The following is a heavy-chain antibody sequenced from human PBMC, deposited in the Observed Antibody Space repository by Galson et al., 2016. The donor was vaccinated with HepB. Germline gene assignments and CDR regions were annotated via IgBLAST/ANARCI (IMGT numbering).Heavy chain of an antibody. D-gene: IGHD1-26*01. J-gene: IGHJ6*02. CDR2: IDSDGITT. V-gene: IGHV3-74*01. CDR3: STGGGRRSKYYGMDV. Sequence: SLRLSCAASGFTFSSYWMYWVRQAPGKGLVWVSRIDSDGITTAYADSVKGRFTISRDNAKNTLYLQMNGLRAEDTAVYYCSTGGGRRSKYYGMDVWGHGTMVTVSS. CDR1: GFTFSSYW.